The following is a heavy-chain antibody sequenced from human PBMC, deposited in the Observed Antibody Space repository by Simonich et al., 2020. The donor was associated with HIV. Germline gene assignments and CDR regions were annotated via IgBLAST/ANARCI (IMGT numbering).Heavy chain of an antibody. CDR3: ARESLGGQQWLVMYFQH. CDR2: INPNGDGT. J-gene: IGHJ1*01. CDR1: GYTFTDYY. Sequence: QVQLVQSGAEVKKPGASVKVSCKASGYTFTDYYIHWVRQAPGQGLEDVGRINPNGDGTDYPKNFQGRVTLTRYTSISTAYMELSRLRSDDTAVYYCARESLGGQQWLVMYFQHWGQGTLVTVSS. V-gene: IGHV1-2*06. D-gene: IGHD6-19*01.